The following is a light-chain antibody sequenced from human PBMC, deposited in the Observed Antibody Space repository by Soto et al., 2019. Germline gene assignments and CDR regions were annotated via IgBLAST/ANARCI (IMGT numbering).Light chain of an antibody. CDR1: SSDVGGYNY. V-gene: IGLV2-14*01. Sequence: QSALTQPASVSGAPGQSITISCTGTSSDVGGYNYVSWYQQHPGKAPKLMIYDVSNRPSGVSNRFSGSKSGNTASLTISGRQAEDEADYYCSSYTSSSTHGVVFGGGTKLTVL. CDR3: SSYTSSSTHGVV. J-gene: IGLJ2*01. CDR2: DVS.